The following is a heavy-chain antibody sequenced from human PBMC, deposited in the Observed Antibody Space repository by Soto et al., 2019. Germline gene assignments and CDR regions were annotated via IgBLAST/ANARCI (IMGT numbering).Heavy chain of an antibody. CDR3: SIGVVVPALYYYGMDV. CDR1: GYTLTELS. CDR2: FDPEDGET. J-gene: IGHJ6*02. D-gene: IGHD2-2*01. V-gene: IGHV1-24*01. Sequence: ASVKVSCKVSGYTLTELSMHWVRQAPGKGLEWMGGFDPEDGETIYAQKFQGRVTMTEDTSTDTAYMELSSLRSEDTAVYYCSIGVVVPALYYYGMDVWGQGTTVTVSS.